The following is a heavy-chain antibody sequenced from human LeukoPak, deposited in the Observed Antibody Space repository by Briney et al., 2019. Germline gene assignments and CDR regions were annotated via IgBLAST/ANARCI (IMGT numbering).Heavy chain of an antibody. D-gene: IGHD3-22*01. CDR2: ISGNGGST. Sequence: GGSLRLSCTASGFTFSSYGMDWVRQAPGKGLEWVSVISGNGGSTYYAESVKGRFTISRDNSQNTLYLQMDSLRAEDTAVYYCAKDKEGYYDSSGYWDYWGQGTLVTVSS. J-gene: IGHJ4*02. CDR1: GFTFSSYG. CDR3: AKDKEGYYDSSGYWDY. V-gene: IGHV3-23*01.